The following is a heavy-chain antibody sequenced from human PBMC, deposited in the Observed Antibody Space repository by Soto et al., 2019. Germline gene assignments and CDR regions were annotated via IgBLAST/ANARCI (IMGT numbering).Heavy chain of an antibody. CDR1: GFTFTSSA. Sequence: QMQLVQSGPEVKKPGTSVKVSCKASGFTFTSSAVQWVRQARGQRLEWIGWIVVGSGNTNYAQKFQERVTITRDMSTSTAYMELSSVRSEDTAVYYGAADWGIAADGTSGAFDIWGQGTMVTVSS. CDR3: AADWGIAADGTSGAFDI. J-gene: IGHJ3*02. D-gene: IGHD6-13*01. CDR2: IVVGSGNT. V-gene: IGHV1-58*01.